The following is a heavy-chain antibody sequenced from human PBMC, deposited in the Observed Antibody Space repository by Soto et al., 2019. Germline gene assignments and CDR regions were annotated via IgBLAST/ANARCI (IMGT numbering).Heavy chain of an antibody. V-gene: IGHV4-34*01. CDR2: INHSGST. J-gene: IGHJ2*01. Sequence: QVQLQQWGAGLLKTSETLSLTCAVDGGAFSNHYWSWIRQPPGKGREWIGEINHSGSTNSNPSLKSRVTISVDTSKNQFSLKLISVTAADTAVYYCARMYGDYAEYFDLWGRGTLVTVSS. CDR1: GGAFSNHY. CDR3: ARMYGDYAEYFDL. D-gene: IGHD4-17*01.